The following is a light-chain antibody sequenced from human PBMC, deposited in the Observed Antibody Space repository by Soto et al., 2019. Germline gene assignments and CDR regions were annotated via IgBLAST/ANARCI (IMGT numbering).Light chain of an antibody. J-gene: IGKJ4*01. CDR3: QEANNFPLT. V-gene: IGKV1-12*01. CDR1: QGIKNG. CDR2: TAS. Sequence: DIQMTQSPSFVSASVGDSVTITCRASQGIKNGLVWYQQKPGKAPKLLLYTASNLQSGVPSRLSGSGFGTEFTLTISSLQPEDIATYYCQEANNFPLTFCGGTKVEIK.